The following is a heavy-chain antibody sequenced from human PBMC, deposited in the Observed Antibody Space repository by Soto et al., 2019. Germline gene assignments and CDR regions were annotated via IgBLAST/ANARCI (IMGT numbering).Heavy chain of an antibody. D-gene: IGHD1-26*01. J-gene: IGHJ4*02. Sequence: QVPLVQSGAEVKKPGASVTVSCKTSGYTPTNYDIGWVRQAPGQGLEWMGWISAYNGNRNFAQKLQGRLTMTTDTSTKTAYMELRSLRSDDTAVYYCARALYRSGTYYAFDNWGQGTLVTVSS. CDR2: ISAYNGNR. V-gene: IGHV1-18*01. CDR3: ARALYRSGTYYAFDN. CDR1: GYTPTNYD.